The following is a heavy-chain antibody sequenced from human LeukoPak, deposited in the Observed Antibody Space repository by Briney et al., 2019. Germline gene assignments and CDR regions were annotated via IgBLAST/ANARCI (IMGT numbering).Heavy chain of an antibody. V-gene: IGHV4-59*01. D-gene: IGHD3-10*01. CDR3: ARGDYSGYYFDY. Sequence: SETLSLTCTVSGDSIRNYYWSWIRQPPGKGLEWMGYIYYNGATNYNPSLKSRVAISVATSKNQFSLNLSSVTAADTAVYYCARGDYSGYYFDYWGQGTLVTVSS. CDR1: GDSIRNYY. J-gene: IGHJ4*02. CDR2: IYYNGAT.